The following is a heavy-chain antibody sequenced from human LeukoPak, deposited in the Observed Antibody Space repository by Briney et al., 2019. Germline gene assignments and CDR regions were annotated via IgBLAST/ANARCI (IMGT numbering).Heavy chain of an antibody. CDR2: IYPGDSDV. CDR1: GYSFTGYW. D-gene: IGHD3-22*01. J-gene: IGHJ4*02. V-gene: IGHV5-51*01. CDR3: ARHLDDSSGYYYRTMYYFDY. Sequence: GESLKISCHGSGYSFTGYWIAWVRQMPGEGLEWMGIIYPGDSDVRYSPSFQGQVTISADKSISTAYLQWSSLKASDTAMYYCARHLDDSSGYYYRTMYYFDYWGQGTLVTVSS.